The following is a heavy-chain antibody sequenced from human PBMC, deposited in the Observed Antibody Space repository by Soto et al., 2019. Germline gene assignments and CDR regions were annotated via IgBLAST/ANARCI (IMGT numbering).Heavy chain of an antibody. CDR1: GFTFSSYA. V-gene: IGHV3-23*01. CDR3: ATQAFRGLSGTT. J-gene: IGHJ4*02. CDR2: ISGSGGNI. Sequence: EVQLLESGGGLVQPGGSLRLSCAASGFTFSSYAMGWVRQAPGKGLEWVSVISGSGGNIHYVDSVKGRFTISRDNSKNTPYLQMNSLRVEATAVYNCATQAFRGLSGTTWGPGTLVTVSS. D-gene: IGHD1-20*01.